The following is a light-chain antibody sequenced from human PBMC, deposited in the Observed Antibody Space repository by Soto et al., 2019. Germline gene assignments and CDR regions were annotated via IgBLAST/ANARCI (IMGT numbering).Light chain of an antibody. CDR2: EVS. CDR1: SSDVGGYNY. CDR3: NSYTTSGQRV. Sequence: QSALTQPAAVSGSPGQSITISCTGTSSDVGGYNYVSWYQHHPGKAPKLVIFEVSNRPSGVSSRFSGSESGYTASLTISGLQAEDEGDYYCNSYTTSGQRVFGGGTKLTVL. J-gene: IGLJ3*02. V-gene: IGLV2-14*01.